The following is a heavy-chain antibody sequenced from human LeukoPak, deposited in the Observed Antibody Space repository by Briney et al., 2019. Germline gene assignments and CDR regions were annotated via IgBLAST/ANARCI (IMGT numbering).Heavy chain of an antibody. CDR3: ARSSCSHPSPFDY. CDR2: INPNSGGT. CDR1: GYTFTGYY. J-gene: IGHJ4*02. D-gene: IGHD2-2*01. V-gene: IGHV1-2*04. Sequence: GASVKVSCKASGYTFTGYYMHWVRQAPGQGLEWMGWINPNSGGTNYAQKFQGWVTMTRDTSISTAYMELSRLRSDDTAVYYCARSSCSHPSPFDYWGQGTLVTGSP.